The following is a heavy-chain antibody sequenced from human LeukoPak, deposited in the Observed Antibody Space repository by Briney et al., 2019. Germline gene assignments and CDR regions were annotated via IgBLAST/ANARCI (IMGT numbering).Heavy chain of an antibody. CDR1: GFIFTTSA. CDR3: AKERRSSMDV. Sequence: PGGSLRLSCEASGFIFTTSAFSWVRQAPGKGLEWVSSISSGGGTTSHSDSVRGRFTISRDNSKNTVSLYMDSLRAEDTAIYYCAKERRSSMDVWGNGTTVTVSS. CDR2: ISSGGGTT. D-gene: IGHD6-6*01. V-gene: IGHV3-23*01. J-gene: IGHJ6*03.